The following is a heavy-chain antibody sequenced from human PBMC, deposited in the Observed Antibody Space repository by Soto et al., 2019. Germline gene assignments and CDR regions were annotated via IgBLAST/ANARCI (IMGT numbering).Heavy chain of an antibody. CDR1: GGSFSDYF. J-gene: IGHJ4*02. CDR3: ARILVGAVDF. CDR2: INHRGST. D-gene: IGHD1-26*01. V-gene: IGHV4-34*01. Sequence: QVQLQQWGAGLLKPSETLSLTCAVYGGSFSDYFWTWIRQSPGKGLEWIGDINHRGSTSYNPSLTSRVTILLDTSKNQFSLSLSSVTAADTAVYYCARILVGAVDFWGQGALVTVSS.